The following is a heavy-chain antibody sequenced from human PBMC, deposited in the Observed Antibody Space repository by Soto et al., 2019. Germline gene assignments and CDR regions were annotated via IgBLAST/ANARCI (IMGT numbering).Heavy chain of an antibody. Sequence: GGSLRLSCAASGFTFSNAWMNWVRQAPGKGLEWVGRIKSKTDGGTTDYAAPVKGRFTISRDDSKNTLYLQMNSLRAEDTAVYYCARTLYSYGTDYWGQGTLVTVSS. CDR2: IKSKTDGGTT. J-gene: IGHJ4*02. D-gene: IGHD5-18*01. CDR3: ARTLYSYGTDY. CDR1: GFTFSNAW. V-gene: IGHV3-15*07.